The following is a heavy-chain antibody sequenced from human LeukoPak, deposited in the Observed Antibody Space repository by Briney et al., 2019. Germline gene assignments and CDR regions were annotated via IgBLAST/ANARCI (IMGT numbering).Heavy chain of an antibody. CDR1: GFTFSSYA. V-gene: IGHV3-23*01. J-gene: IGHJ3*02. Sequence: TGGSLRLSCAASGFTFSSYAMSWVRQAPGKGLEWVSAISGSGGSTYYADSVKGRFTISRDNFKNTLYLQMNSLRAEDTAVYYCASLGGYYDFWSGYYLDAFDIWGQGTMVTVSS. CDR2: ISGSGGST. D-gene: IGHD3-3*01. CDR3: ASLGGYYDFWSGYYLDAFDI.